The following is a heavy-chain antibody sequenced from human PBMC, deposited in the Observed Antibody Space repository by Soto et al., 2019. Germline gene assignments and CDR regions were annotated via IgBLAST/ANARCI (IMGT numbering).Heavy chain of an antibody. Sequence: SETLSLTCTVSGDSISSGGFYWSWIRQFPGKGLEWIGFIQYRGITDYNPSLKSRAIMSVDTSRNQFSLKLSSVTVADTAVYYCARVHAEDGAAADIEYSQHWGQGNLVTVSS. J-gene: IGHJ1*01. CDR1: GDSISSGGFY. D-gene: IGHD6-13*01. CDR2: IQYRGIT. V-gene: IGHV4-31*03. CDR3: ARVHAEDGAAADIEYSQH.